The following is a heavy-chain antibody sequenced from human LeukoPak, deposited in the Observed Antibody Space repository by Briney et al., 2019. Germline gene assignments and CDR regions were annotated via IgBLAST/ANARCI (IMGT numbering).Heavy chain of an antibody. Sequence: PGGSLRLSCAASGFTFTSYAMSWVRQAPGKGLEWVASINSDGSEGYYADVVKGRFTISRDNSKNTLYLQMNSLRAEDTAFYYCVRGNFMIRGVTNNYFDPWGQGTLVTVSS. J-gene: IGHJ5*02. D-gene: IGHD3-10*01. CDR1: GFTFTSYA. V-gene: IGHV3-7*01. CDR3: VRGNFMIRGVTNNYFDP. CDR2: INSDGSEG.